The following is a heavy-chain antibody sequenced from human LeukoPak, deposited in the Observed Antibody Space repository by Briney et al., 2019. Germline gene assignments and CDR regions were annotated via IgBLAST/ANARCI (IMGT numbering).Heavy chain of an antibody. CDR2: ISGSGGST. J-gene: IGHJ4*02. CDR1: GFTFSSYA. V-gene: IGHV3-23*01. D-gene: IGHD1-26*01. Sequence: GGSLRLSCAASGFTFSSYAMSWVRQAPGKGLEWVSAISGSGGSTHYADSVKGRFTISRDNSKNTLYLQMNSLRAEDTAVYYCANLIVGATTVDYWGQGTLVTVSS. CDR3: ANLIVGATTVDY.